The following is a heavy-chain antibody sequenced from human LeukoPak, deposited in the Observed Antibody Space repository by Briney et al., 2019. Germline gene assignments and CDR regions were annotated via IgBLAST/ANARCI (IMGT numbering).Heavy chain of an antibody. Sequence: PGRSLRLSCAASGFTFSSYAMHWVRQAPGKGLEWVAVISYDGSNKYYADSVKGRFTISRDSSKNTLYLQMNSLRGEDTAIYYCAKELGHTLPFDRWGQGTLVTVSS. J-gene: IGHJ4*02. CDR1: GFTFSSYA. CDR2: ISYDGSNK. D-gene: IGHD2-2*02. V-gene: IGHV3-30-3*01. CDR3: AKELGHTLPFDR.